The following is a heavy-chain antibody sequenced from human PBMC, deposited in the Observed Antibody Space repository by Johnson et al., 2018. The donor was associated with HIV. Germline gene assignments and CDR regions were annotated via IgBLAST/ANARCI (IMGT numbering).Heavy chain of an antibody. CDR3: ARDKDYGGNHDAFDI. D-gene: IGHD4-23*01. CDR2: IYRGGAT. Sequence: VQLVESGGGVVRPGGSLRLSCAASGFSVSASYMSWLRQAPGKALEWVSVIYRGGATYYAASVQGRFTISRDNSKNTLYLQMESLRADDTALYYCARDKDYGGNHDAFDIWGQGTMVTVSS. J-gene: IGHJ3*02. CDR1: GFSVSASY. V-gene: IGHV3-66*01.